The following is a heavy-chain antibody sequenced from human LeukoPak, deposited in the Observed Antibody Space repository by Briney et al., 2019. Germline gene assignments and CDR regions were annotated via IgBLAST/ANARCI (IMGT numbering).Heavy chain of an antibody. J-gene: IGHJ4*02. CDR1: GGSISSYY. V-gene: IGHV4-59*08. CDR3: ARSGSYGGHFDN. D-gene: IGHD1-26*01. Sequence: SETLSLTCTVTGGSISSYYWSWIRQPPGKGLEWIGYIYYSGTTNYNPSLKSRVTISVDTSKNQFSLKLTSVTAADTAVYYCARSGSYGGHFDNWGQGTLVTVSS. CDR2: IYYSGTT.